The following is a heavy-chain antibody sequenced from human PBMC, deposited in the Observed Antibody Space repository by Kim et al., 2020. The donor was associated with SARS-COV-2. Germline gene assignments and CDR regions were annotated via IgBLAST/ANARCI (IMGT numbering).Heavy chain of an antibody. CDR2: ISGSGGST. CDR1: GFTFSSYA. D-gene: IGHD3-10*01. Sequence: GGSLRLSCAASGFTFSSYAMSWVRQAPGKGLEWVSAISGSGGSTYYADSVKGRFTISRDNSKNTLYLQMNSLRAEDTAVYYCANPNRETTYYYGSGSHRYWYFDLWGRGTLVSVSS. V-gene: IGHV3-23*01. CDR3: ANPNRETTYYYGSGSHRYWYFDL. J-gene: IGHJ2*01.